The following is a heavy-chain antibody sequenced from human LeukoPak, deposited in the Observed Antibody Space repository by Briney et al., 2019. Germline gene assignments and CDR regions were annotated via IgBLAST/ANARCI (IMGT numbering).Heavy chain of an antibody. J-gene: IGHJ4*02. Sequence: ASVKVSCKVSGYTLTELSMHWVRQAPGKGLEWMGGFDPEDGETIYAQKFQGRVTMTEDTSTDTAYMELSSLRSEDTAVYYCATDDPGPKLRFLEWLYPLPLDYWGQGTLVTVSS. CDR2: FDPEDGET. D-gene: IGHD3-3*01. V-gene: IGHV1-24*01. CDR1: GYTLTELS. CDR3: ATDDPGPKLRFLEWLYPLPLDY.